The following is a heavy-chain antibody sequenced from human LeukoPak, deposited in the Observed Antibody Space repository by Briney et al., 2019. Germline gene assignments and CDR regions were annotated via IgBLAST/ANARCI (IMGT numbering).Heavy chain of an antibody. CDR3: ARRKRYYDSSGSPYFDY. D-gene: IGHD3-22*01. J-gene: IGHJ4*02. CDR2: IKQDGSEK. Sequence: GGPLRLSCAASGFTFSSYWMSWVRQAPGKGLEWVANIKQDGSEKYYVDSVKGRFTISRDNAKNSLYLQMNSLRAEDTAVYYCARRKRYYDSSGSPYFDYWGQGTLVTVSS. V-gene: IGHV3-7*01. CDR1: GFTFSSYW.